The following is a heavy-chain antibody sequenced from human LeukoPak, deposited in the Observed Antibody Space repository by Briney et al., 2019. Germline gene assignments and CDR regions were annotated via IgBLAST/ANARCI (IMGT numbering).Heavy chain of an antibody. CDR3: ARAPGLGYCSGGSCYSPNYYYYGMDV. J-gene: IGHJ6*02. V-gene: IGHV4-59*01. D-gene: IGHD2-15*01. CDR2: IYYSGST. Sequence: PSETLSLTCTVSGGSISSYYWSWIRQPPGKGLEWIGYIYYSGSTNYNPSLKSRVTISVDTSKNQFSLKLSPVTAADTAVYYCARAPGLGYCSGGSCYSPNYYYYGMDVWGQGTTVTVSS. CDR1: GGSISSYY.